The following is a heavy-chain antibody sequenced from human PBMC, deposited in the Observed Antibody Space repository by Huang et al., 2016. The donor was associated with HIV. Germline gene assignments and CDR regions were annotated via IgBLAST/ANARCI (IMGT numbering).Heavy chain of an antibody. CDR1: GFTFGDYA. D-gene: IGHD3-3*01. CDR3: TRENYDFWSGYYKYYFDY. Sequence: EVQLVESGGGLVKPGRSLRLSCTASGFTFGDYAMGWFRQAPGKVLECVGFIRSKASGGTTEYAASVKGRCTISRDDSKSIAYLQMNSLKIEDTAVYYCTRENYDFWSGYYKYYFDYWGQGTLVTVSS. V-gene: IGHV3-49*05. J-gene: IGHJ4*02. CDR2: IRSKASGGTT.